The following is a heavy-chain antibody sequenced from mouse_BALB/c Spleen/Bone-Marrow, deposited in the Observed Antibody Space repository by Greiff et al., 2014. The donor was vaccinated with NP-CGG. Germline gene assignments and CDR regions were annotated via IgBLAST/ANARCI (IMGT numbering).Heavy chain of an antibody. CDR2: IYPGDGST. CDR3: AMTARGGFAY. CDR1: GYTFTSYD. D-gene: IGHD3-2*01. V-gene: IGHV1S56*01. Sequence: VQLQESRPELVKPGALVKISCKASGYTFTSYDINWVKQRPGQGLEWIGWIYPGDGSTKYNEKFKGKATLTADKSSSTAYMQVSSLTSENSAVYFCAMTARGGFAYWGQGTLVTVSA. J-gene: IGHJ3*01.